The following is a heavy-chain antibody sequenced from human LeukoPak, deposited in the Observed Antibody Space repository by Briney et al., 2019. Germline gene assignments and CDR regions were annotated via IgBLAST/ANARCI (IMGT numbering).Heavy chain of an antibody. V-gene: IGHV4-30-2*01. CDR2: IYHSGST. Sequence: PSETLSLTCTVSGGSISSGGYYWSWIRQPPGKGLEWIGYIYHSGSTYYNPSLKSRVTISVDRSKNQFSLKLSSVTAADTAAYYCARAYGNIVRFLEWLPNWFDPWGQGTLVTVSS. CDR3: ARAYGNIVRFLEWLPNWFDP. J-gene: IGHJ5*02. CDR1: GGSISSGGYY. D-gene: IGHD3-3*01.